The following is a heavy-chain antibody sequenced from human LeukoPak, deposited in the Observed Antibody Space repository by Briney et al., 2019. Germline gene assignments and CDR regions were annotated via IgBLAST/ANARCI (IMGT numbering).Heavy chain of an antibody. V-gene: IGHV5-51*01. J-gene: IGHJ4*02. D-gene: IGHD3-10*01. CDR1: GYSFTSYW. CDR2: IYPGDSDT. CDR3: AVLTVVRGIDY. Sequence: GESLKISCKGSGYSFTSYWNGWVCQMPGKGLECMGIIYPGDSDTRYSPSFQGQVTISADKSISTAYLQWSSLKASDTAMYYCAVLTVVRGIDYWGQGTLVTVSS.